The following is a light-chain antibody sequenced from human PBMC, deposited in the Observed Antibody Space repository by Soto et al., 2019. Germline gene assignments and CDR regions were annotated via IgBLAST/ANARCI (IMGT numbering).Light chain of an antibody. V-gene: IGLV1-40*01. J-gene: IGLJ2*01. CDR3: QSYDSSLSGSVV. CDR1: SSNIGAGYD. CDR2: GNS. Sequence: SVLTQPPSVSGAPGQRVTISCTGSSSNIGAGYDVHWYQQLPGTAPKLLIYGNSNRPSGVPDRFSGSKSGTSASLAITGLQAEDDADYYCQSYDSSLSGSVVFGGGTKLTVL.